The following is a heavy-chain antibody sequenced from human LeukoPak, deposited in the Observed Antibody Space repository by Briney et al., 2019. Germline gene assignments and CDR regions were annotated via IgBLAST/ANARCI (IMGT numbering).Heavy chain of an antibody. Sequence: PGGSLRLSCAASGFTFSSYGMHWVRQAPGKGLEWVAVISYDGSNKYYADSVKGRFTISRDNSKNTLYLQMNSLRAEDTAVHYCAKGHASGVDYWGQGTLVTVSS. CDR3: AKGHASGVDY. V-gene: IGHV3-30*18. D-gene: IGHD2-2*01. J-gene: IGHJ4*02. CDR1: GFTFSSYG. CDR2: ISYDGSNK.